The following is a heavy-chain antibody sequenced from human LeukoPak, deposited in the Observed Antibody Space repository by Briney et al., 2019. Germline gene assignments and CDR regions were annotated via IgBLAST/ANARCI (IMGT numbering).Heavy chain of an antibody. CDR1: GFTFSSYS. CDR2: ISSSSSTI. D-gene: IGHD5-24*01. CDR3: ARAPGRAGFDY. Sequence: GWSLRLSCAASGFTFSSYSMNWVRQAPGKGLEWVSYISSSSSTIYYADSVKGRFTISRDNAKNTLYLQMNSLRAEDTAVYYCARAPGRAGFDYWGQGTLVTVSS. V-gene: IGHV3-48*04. J-gene: IGHJ4*02.